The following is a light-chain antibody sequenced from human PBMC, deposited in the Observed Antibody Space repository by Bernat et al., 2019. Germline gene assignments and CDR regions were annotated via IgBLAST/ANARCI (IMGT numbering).Light chain of an antibody. CDR1: GNKY. Sequence: SSELAQPPSVSVSPGQTATITCSGVGNKYTCWYQQKPGQSPVLVIFRDDKRPSGIPDRFSASNSGYTATLTISGTQAMDEADYYCQAWDSSTGVFGGGTKLTVL. CDR2: RDD. J-gene: IGLJ3*02. CDR3: QAWDSSTGV. V-gene: IGLV3-1*01.